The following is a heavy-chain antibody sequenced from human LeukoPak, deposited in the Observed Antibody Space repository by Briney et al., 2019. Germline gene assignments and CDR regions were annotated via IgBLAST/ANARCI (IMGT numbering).Heavy chain of an antibody. Sequence: GGSLRLSCAASGFTFSSYGMHWVRQAPGKGLEWVAFIRYDGSNKYYADSVKGRFTISRDNSKNTLYLQMNSLRAEDTAVYYCARDYDILTGYYITHRPYFDYWGQGTLVTVSS. J-gene: IGHJ4*02. CDR2: IRYDGSNK. CDR1: GFTFSSYG. D-gene: IGHD3-9*01. V-gene: IGHV3-30*02. CDR3: ARDYDILTGYYITHRPYFDY.